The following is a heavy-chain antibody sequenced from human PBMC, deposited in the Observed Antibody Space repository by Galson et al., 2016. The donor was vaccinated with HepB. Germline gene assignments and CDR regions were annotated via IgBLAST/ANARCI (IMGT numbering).Heavy chain of an antibody. CDR1: GFSFSDYF. V-gene: IGHV3-11*04. J-gene: IGHJ5*01. CDR3: ARIGMGMIDR. Sequence: SLRLSCATSGFSFSDYFMTWIRQAPGKGLEWVSYISSTGSSIYYADAVKGRFTISRDNAKKSHYLEMNSLRVEDTALYYCARIGMGMIDRWGQGTLVTVSS. D-gene: IGHD5-24*01. CDR2: ISSTGSSI.